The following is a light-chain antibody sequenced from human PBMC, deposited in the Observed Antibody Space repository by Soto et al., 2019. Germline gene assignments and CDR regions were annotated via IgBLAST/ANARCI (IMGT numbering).Light chain of an antibody. V-gene: IGKV3-15*01. CDR1: QSVSSN. J-gene: IGKJ1*01. CDR3: QQYQNWPPT. CDR2: GAS. Sequence: EIVMTQSPGTLSVSPGERATLSCRASQSVSSNLAWYQQKPGQAPRLFIYGASTRATGIPARFSGSGSGTESTLTISSLQSEDFAVYYCQQYQNWPPTFGQGTKVDI.